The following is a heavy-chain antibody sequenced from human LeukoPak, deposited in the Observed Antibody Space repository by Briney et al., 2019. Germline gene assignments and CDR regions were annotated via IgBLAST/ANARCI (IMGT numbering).Heavy chain of an antibody. Sequence: GSLRLSSAASGFTFSYYYMSWIRQAPGKGREWVSTITGSGDSTYYADSVKGRFTISRDNSRNTLYLQMNSLRAEDTAVYYCAKDIERWLQSLFDYWGQGTLVTVSS. CDR3: AKDIERWLQSLFDY. CDR1: GFTFSYYY. V-gene: IGHV3-23*01. CDR2: ITGSGDST. D-gene: IGHD5-24*01. J-gene: IGHJ4*02.